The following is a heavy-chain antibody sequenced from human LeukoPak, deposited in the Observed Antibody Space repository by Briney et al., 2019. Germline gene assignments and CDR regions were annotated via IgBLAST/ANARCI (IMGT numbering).Heavy chain of an antibody. CDR2: ISAYSGNT. V-gene: IGHV1-18*04. Sequence: GDSVKVSCMASGYTFTTYPVSWVRQAPGQGLEWMGWISAYSGNTKYAQTLQGRVIMTADTSTDTTYMELRNLTSDATAIYYCARDRCSATGCYSPLDFWGQGTLVAVSS. J-gene: IGHJ4*02. CDR1: GYTFTTYP. CDR3: ARDRCSATGCYSPLDF. D-gene: IGHD2-21*01.